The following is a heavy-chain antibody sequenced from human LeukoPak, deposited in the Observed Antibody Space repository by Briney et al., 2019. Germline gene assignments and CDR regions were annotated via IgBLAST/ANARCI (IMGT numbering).Heavy chain of an antibody. V-gene: IGHV3-48*03. J-gene: IGHJ3*02. CDR2: ITSSGGSTI. D-gene: IGHD3-16*01. CDR1: RFTFSSYE. CDR3: ARYLGGRNAFDI. Sequence: GGSLRLSCAASRFTFSSYEMNWVRQAPGKGLGWVSYITSSGGSTIYYADSVKGRFTISRDNSKDTLYLQMSSLRVEDTAAYYCARYLGGRNAFDIWGQGTMVTVSS.